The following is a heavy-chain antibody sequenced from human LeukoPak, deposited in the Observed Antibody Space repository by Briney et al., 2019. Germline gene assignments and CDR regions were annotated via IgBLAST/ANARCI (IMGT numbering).Heavy chain of an antibody. CDR1: GGSISSYY. V-gene: IGHV4-59*08. Sequence: SETLSLTCTVSGGSISSYYWSWIWQPPGKGLEWIGYIYYSGSTNYNPSLKSRVTISVDTSKNQFSLKLSSVTAADTAVYYCAGGNVDTAMVYNWGQGTLVTVSS. CDR3: AGGNVDTAMVYN. J-gene: IGHJ4*02. D-gene: IGHD5-18*01. CDR2: IYYSGST.